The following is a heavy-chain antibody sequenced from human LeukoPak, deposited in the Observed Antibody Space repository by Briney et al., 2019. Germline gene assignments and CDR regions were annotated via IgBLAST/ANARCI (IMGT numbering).Heavy chain of an antibody. J-gene: IGHJ6*04. Sequence: GGSLRLSCAAPGFTFGGYEMNWFRQAPGKGLEWVSYISSSGSTIYYADSVKGRFTISRDNAKNSLYLQMNSLRAEDTAVYYCAELGITMIGGVWGKGTTVTISS. V-gene: IGHV3-48*03. CDR1: GFTFGGYE. CDR2: ISSSGSTI. D-gene: IGHD3-10*02. CDR3: AELGITMIGGV.